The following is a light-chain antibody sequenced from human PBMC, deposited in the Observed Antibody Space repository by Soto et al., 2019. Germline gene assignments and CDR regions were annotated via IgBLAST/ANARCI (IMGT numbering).Light chain of an antibody. CDR3: QQRSDWPST. J-gene: IGKJ4*01. CDR1: QSVGTY. CDR2: DSS. V-gene: IGKV3-11*01. Sequence: EIVLTQSPATLSLSPGERATLSCRASQSVGTYFAWYQQKPDQAPRLLIYDSSNSATGIPARFSGSGSGTDFTLTISSLEPEDFAVYYCQQRSDWPSTFGGGTKVEIK.